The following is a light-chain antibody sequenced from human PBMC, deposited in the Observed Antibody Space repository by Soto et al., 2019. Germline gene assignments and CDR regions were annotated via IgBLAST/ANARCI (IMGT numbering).Light chain of an antibody. CDR3: CSSGGSPTYV. J-gene: IGLJ1*01. V-gene: IGLV2-23*02. CDR1: SSNVGSYKL. Sequence: QSVLTQPASVSGSPGQSITISCTGNSSNVGSYKLVSWYQQHPGKAPKLMIFAVNKRPSGVSNRFSGSKSGNTASLTISGLKVEAEADYYCCSSGGSPTYVFGTGTKLTVL. CDR2: AVN.